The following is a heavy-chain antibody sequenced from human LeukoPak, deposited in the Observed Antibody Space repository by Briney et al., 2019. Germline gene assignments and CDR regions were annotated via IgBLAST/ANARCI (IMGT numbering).Heavy chain of an antibody. J-gene: IGHJ4*02. D-gene: IGHD3-3*01. V-gene: IGHV4-59*01. Sequence: SETLSLTCTVSGGSISSYYWSWIRQPPGKGREWRGYIYYSGSTNYNPSLKSRVTISVDTSKNQFSLKLSSVTAADTAVYYCARGSYYDFWSGYLNPFDYWGQGTLVTVSS. CDR2: IYYSGST. CDR1: GGSISSYY. CDR3: ARGSYYDFWSGYLNPFDY.